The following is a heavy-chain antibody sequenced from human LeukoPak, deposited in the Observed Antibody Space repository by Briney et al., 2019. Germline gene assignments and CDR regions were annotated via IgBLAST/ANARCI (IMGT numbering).Heavy chain of an antibody. Sequence: GGSLRLSCAASGFTVSCNYMSWVRQAPGKGLEWVSVIFSGGTTYYADSVKGRFTISRDNSKNTLYLQMNSLRAEDTAVYYCAREGNYYDMDVWGQGTAVTVSS. CDR2: IFSGGTT. CDR1: GFTVSCNY. J-gene: IGHJ6*02. V-gene: IGHV3-53*01. CDR3: AREGNYYDMDV.